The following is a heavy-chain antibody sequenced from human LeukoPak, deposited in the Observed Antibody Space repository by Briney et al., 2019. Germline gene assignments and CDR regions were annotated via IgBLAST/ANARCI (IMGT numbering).Heavy chain of an antibody. Sequence: GGSLRLSCAASGFTFISYAMSWVRQAPGKGLEWVSAISGSGDNTYYADSVKGRFTISRDNSKNTLYLQMNSLRAEDTAVYYCASRWYTSGWYFHRWGQGTLATVSS. V-gene: IGHV3-23*01. CDR3: ASRWYTSGWYFHR. CDR1: GFTFISYA. CDR2: ISGSGDNT. J-gene: IGHJ1*01. D-gene: IGHD6-19*01.